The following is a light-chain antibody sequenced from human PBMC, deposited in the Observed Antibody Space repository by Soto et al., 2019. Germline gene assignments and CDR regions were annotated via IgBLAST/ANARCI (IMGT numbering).Light chain of an antibody. V-gene: IGKV3-20*01. CDR2: GAS. CDR3: QQYGSSGT. CDR1: QSVSNNY. J-gene: IGKJ1*01. Sequence: SGLTHSPGTLSLSAGERATLSCGASQSVSNNYLAWYQQKPGQAPRLLIYGASNRATGIPDRFSGSGSGTDFTLTISRLEPEDFAVYYCQQYGSSGTLGQGSKV.